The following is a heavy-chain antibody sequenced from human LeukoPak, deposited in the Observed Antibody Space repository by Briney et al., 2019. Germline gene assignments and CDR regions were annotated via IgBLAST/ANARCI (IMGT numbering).Heavy chain of an antibody. CDR1: GDSISSYY. D-gene: IGHD2-2*01. V-gene: IGHV4-59*01. J-gene: IGHJ4*02. CDR2: IYYSGST. Sequence: KPSETLSLTCTVSGDSISSYYWSWIRQPPGKGLEWIGYIYYSGSTNYNPSLKSRVTISVDTSKNQFSLKLSSVTAADTAVYYCARGVVPAAMDYYFDYWGQGTLVTVSS. CDR3: ARGVVPAAMDYYFDY.